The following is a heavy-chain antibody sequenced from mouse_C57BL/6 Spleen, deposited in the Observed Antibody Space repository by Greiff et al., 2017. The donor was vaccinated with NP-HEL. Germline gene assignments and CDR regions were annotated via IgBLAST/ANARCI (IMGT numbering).Heavy chain of an antibody. Sequence: VQLKQSGPGLVKPSQSLSLTCSVTGYSITSGYYWNWIRQFPGNKLEWMGYISYDGSNNYNPSLKNRISITRDTSKNQFFLKLNSVTTEDTATYYCARVGYGSTYYWGQGTTLTVSS. V-gene: IGHV3-6*01. D-gene: IGHD1-1*01. J-gene: IGHJ2*01. CDR3: ARVGYGSTYY. CDR2: ISYDGSN. CDR1: GYSITSGYY.